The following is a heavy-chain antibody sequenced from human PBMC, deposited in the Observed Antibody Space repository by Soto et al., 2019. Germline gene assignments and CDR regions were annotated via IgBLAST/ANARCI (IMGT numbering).Heavy chain of an antibody. Sequence: PGGSLRLSCAASGFTFSSYAMSWVRQAPGEGREWVSAISGSGGSAYYADSVKGRFTISRDNSKNTLYLQMNSMRAEDTAVYYCAKAQTGSSWKDPYYYYYGMDVWGQGTTVTVSS. V-gene: IGHV3-23*01. CDR1: GFTFSSYA. D-gene: IGHD1-1*01. J-gene: IGHJ6*02. CDR3: AKAQTGSSWKDPYYYYYGMDV. CDR2: ISGSGGSA.